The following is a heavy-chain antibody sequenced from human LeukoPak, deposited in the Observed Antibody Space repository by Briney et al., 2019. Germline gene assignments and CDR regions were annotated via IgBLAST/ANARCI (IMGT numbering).Heavy chain of an antibody. CDR2: IYSGGST. D-gene: IGHD2-2*01. J-gene: IGHJ4*02. CDR3: ASSSIRYCSSTSCALPFDY. Sequence: GGSLRLSCAASGFTVSSNYMSWVRQAPGKGLQWVSVIYSGGSTYYADSVKGRFTISRDNSKNTLYLQMNSLRAEDTAVYYCASSSIRYCSSTSCALPFDYWGQGTLVTVSS. CDR1: GFTVSSNY. V-gene: IGHV3-53*01.